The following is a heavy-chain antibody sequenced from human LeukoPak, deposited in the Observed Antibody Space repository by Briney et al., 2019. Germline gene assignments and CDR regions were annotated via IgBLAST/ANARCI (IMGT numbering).Heavy chain of an antibody. J-gene: IGHJ4*02. CDR1: GFTFSSYE. Sequence: GGSLRLSCAASGFTFSSYEMNWVRQVPGKGLEWVSAISGSGAKTYYADFVKGRLTISRDNSKNTLYLQMNSLRAEDTAVYYCAKEYSGSFSPFPSYFDYWGQGTLVTVSS. CDR2: ISGSGAKT. D-gene: IGHD1-26*01. V-gene: IGHV3-23*01. CDR3: AKEYSGSFSPFPSYFDY.